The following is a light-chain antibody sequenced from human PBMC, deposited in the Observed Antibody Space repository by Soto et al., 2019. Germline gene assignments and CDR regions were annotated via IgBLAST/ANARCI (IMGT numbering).Light chain of an antibody. CDR3: QQRSDWGIT. CDR2: DAS. V-gene: IGKV3-11*01. Sequence: FLSPDERADLSCRASRSVTSSLAWYQHKPGQAPRLLIYDASNRATGVPARFSGSGSGTDFTLTISSLEPEDFAVYYCQQRSDWGITFAQGTRLEI. CDR1: RSVTSS. J-gene: IGKJ5*01.